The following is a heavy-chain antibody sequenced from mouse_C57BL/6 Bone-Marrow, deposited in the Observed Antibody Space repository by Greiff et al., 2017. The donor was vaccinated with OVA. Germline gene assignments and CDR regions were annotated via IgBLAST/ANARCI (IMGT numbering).Heavy chain of an antibody. V-gene: IGHV14-4*01. Sequence: EVKLMESGAELVRPGASVKLSCTASGFTIKDDYMHWVKQRPEQGLAWIGWIDPENGDTEYASKFQGKATITADTSSNTAYLQLSSLTSEDTAVYYCTTLYAWFAYWGQGTLVTVSA. CDR3: TTLYAWFAY. CDR1: GFTIKDDY. CDR2: IDPENGDT. D-gene: IGHD1-3*01. J-gene: IGHJ3*01.